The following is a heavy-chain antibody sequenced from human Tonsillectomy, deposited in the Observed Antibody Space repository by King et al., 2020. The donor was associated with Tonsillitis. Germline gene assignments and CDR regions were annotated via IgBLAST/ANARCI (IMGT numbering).Heavy chain of an antibody. CDR2: IIPIFGTP. CDR3: ARGQVFNYYASNGYYRALDY. CDR1: GGAFSSYA. J-gene: IGHJ4*02. D-gene: IGHD3-22*01. V-gene: IGHV1-69*01. Sequence: QLVQSGAEVKKPGSSVKVSCKASGGAFSSYAISWVRQAPGQGLEWMGGIIPIFGTPNYAQKFQGRVTITADESTSTAYMELSSLRSEDTAMYYCARGQVFNYYASNGYYRALDYWGQGALVTVSS.